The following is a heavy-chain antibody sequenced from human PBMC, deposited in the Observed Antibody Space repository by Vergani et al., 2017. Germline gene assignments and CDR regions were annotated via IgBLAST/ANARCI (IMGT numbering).Heavy chain of an antibody. CDR2: LIPILGIA. J-gene: IGHJ5*02. Sequence: QVQLVQSGAEVKKPGASVKVSCKASGGTFSSYAISWVRQAPGQGLEWMGRLIPILGIANYAQKFQGRVTITADKYTSSAYMELSSLRAEDTAGYYCAIYPNLRTTVVTNWFDPWGQGTLVTVSS. D-gene: IGHD4-23*01. V-gene: IGHV1-69*04. CDR1: GGTFSSYA. CDR3: AIYPNLRTTVVTNWFDP.